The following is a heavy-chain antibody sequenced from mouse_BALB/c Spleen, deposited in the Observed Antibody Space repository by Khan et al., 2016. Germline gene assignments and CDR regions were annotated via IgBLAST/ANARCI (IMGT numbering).Heavy chain of an antibody. V-gene: IGHV1-7*01. CDR2: INPSTGYT. Sequence: QVQLQQSGAELAKPGASVKMSCKASGYTFTSYWMHWVKQRPGQGLEWIGYINPSTGYTEYNQKFKDKATLTADKSSSTAYMQLSSLTSEDSAVYYCACYDGSSYAMDYWGRGTSVTVSS. D-gene: IGHD1-1*01. CDR1: GYTFTSYW. J-gene: IGHJ4*01. CDR3: ACYDGSSYAMDY.